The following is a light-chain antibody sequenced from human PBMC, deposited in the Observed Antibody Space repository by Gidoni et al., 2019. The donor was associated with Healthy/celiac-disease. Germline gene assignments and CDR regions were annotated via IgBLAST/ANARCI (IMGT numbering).Light chain of an antibody. CDR3: QQYNNWPRGT. Sequence: EIAMPPSPATLSVSPGERATLSCRASPRVSSKLPWYQQKTGQAPRLLIYGASTRATGIPARFSGSGSGTEFTLTISSLHSEDFAVYYCQQYNNWPRGTFGQXTKVEIK. CDR2: GAS. V-gene: IGKV3-15*01. CDR1: PRVSSK. J-gene: IGKJ1*01.